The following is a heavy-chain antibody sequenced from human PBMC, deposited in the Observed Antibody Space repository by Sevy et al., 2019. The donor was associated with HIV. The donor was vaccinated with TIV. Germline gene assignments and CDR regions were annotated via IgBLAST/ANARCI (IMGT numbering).Heavy chain of an antibody. D-gene: IGHD2-15*01. CDR3: AKDLVFVVGEAVDV. CDR1: GFTFSNYA. Sequence: GGSLRLSCAASGFTFSNYAMNWVRQAPGKGLEWVSALSGGDTSTYYADSVKGRFTISRDNSKNTLYLQMNSLRAEDTAVYYCAKDLVFVVGEAVDVWGQGTTVTVSS. V-gene: IGHV3-23*01. CDR2: LSGGDTST. J-gene: IGHJ6*02.